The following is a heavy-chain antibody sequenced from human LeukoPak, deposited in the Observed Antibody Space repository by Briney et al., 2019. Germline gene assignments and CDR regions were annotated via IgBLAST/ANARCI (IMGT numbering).Heavy chain of an antibody. V-gene: IGHV3-7*01. D-gene: IGHD3-22*01. CDR1: GFTFNIYW. J-gene: IGHJ4*02. CDR2: INEDGSEL. Sequence: PGGSLRLSCAASGFTFNIYWMTWVRQAPGKGLEWVANINEDGSELYYADSVKGRFTISRDNAKNSLYLQMSSLRVEDTAVYYCARDIDYTNSAGYYSAFYFDHWGQGTLVTVSS. CDR3: ARDIDYTNSAGYYSAFYFDH.